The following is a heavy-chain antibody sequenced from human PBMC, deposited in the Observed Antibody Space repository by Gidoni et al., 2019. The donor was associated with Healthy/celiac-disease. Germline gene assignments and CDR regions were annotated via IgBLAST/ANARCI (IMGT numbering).Heavy chain of an antibody. J-gene: IGHJ3*02. Sequence: QVELQESGPGLVKPSGTLSLTCAVSGGSISSSDWWSWVRQPPGKGLEWIGEIYHSGSTNYNPSLKSRVTISVDKSKNQFSLKLSSVTAADTAVYYCARDRGVLGAIDAFDIWGQGTMVTVSS. CDR1: GGSISSSDW. CDR2: IYHSGST. V-gene: IGHV4-4*02. D-gene: IGHD2-15*01. CDR3: ARDRGVLGAIDAFDI.